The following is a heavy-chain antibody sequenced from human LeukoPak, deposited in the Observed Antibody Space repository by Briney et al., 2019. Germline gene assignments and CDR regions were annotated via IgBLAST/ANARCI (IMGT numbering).Heavy chain of an antibody. D-gene: IGHD6-13*01. CDR3: ARDGGTAAAGTHHFDY. Sequence: GGSLRLSCAASGFTFSSYSMNWVRQAPGKGLEWISYIGSSSSIIYYADSVKGRFTNSRDNADNSLYLQMNSLRAEDTAVYYCARDGGTAAAGTHHFDYWGQGTLVTVSS. CDR1: GFTFSSYS. CDR2: IGSSSSII. V-gene: IGHV3-48*01. J-gene: IGHJ4*02.